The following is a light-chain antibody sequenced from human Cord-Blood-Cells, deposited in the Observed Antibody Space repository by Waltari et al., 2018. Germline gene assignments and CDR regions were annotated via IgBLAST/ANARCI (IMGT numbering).Light chain of an antibody. CDR3: QQLNSYPRIT. Sequence: DVQLTQTPPFRFSSRGDRVTIPCRASQGIRSYLAWYQQKPGKAPKLLIYAPSTLQSGVPSRFSGSGSGTEFTLTISSLQPEDFATYYCQQLNSYPRITFGQGTRLEIK. J-gene: IGKJ5*01. V-gene: IGKV1-9*01. CDR1: QGIRSY. CDR2: APS.